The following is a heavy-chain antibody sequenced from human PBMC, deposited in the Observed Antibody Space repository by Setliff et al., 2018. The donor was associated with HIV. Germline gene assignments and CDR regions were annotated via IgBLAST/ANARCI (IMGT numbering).Heavy chain of an antibody. Sequence: GGSLRLSCTASGFTFGDYAMSWVRQAPGKGLEWVGFIRSKAYGGTTEYAASVKGRFTISRDDSKSIAYLQMNSLKTEDTAVYYCAKGEGELLFYYYYYYMDVWGKGTTVTVSS. J-gene: IGHJ6*03. V-gene: IGHV3-49*04. CDR2: IRSKAYGGTT. CDR3: AKGEGELLFYYYYYYMDV. CDR1: GFTFGDYA. D-gene: IGHD1-26*01.